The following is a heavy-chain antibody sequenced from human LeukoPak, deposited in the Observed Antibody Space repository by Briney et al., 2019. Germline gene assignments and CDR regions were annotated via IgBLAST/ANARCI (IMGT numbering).Heavy chain of an antibody. CDR2: INPNSGGT. Sequence: ASVKVSCKASGYTFTGYYMHWVRQAPGQGLEWMGRINPNSGGTNYAQKFQGRVTITTDESTSTAYMELSSLRSEDTAVYYCARDQSYYYDSSGPIFDYWGQGTLVTVSS. D-gene: IGHD3-22*01. V-gene: IGHV1-2*06. CDR1: GYTFTGYY. CDR3: ARDQSYYYDSSGPIFDY. J-gene: IGHJ4*02.